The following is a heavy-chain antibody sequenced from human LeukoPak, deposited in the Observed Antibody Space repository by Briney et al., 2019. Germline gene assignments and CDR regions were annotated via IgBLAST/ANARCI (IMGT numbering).Heavy chain of an antibody. CDR1: GFTFSSYA. V-gene: IGHV3-30-3*01. CDR3: ARGTRAVAQYFDY. D-gene: IGHD6-19*01. CDR2: ISYDGSNK. Sequence: PGGSLRLSCAASGFTFSSYAMHWVRQAPGKGLEWVAVISYDGSNKYYADSVKGRFTISRDNSKNTLYLQMNSLRAEDTAVYYCARGTRAVAQYFDYWGQGTLVTVSS. J-gene: IGHJ4*02.